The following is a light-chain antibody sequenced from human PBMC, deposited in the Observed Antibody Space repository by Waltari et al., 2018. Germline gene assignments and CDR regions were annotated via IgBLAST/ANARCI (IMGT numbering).Light chain of an antibody. Sequence: EIVLTQSPGTLSLSPGTRATLSCRVSQSVSSSYLSCYRQKPGQAPRLLIYAASSRATGIPDRFRGSGSGTDFTLTISRLEPGDFAVYYCQHYGSSPPVTFGQGTKLEI. CDR1: QSVSSSY. CDR2: AAS. V-gene: IGKV3-20*01. CDR3: QHYGSSPPVT. J-gene: IGKJ2*01.